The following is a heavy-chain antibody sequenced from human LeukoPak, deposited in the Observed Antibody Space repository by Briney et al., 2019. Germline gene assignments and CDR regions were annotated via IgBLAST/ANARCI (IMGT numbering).Heavy chain of an antibody. D-gene: IGHD2-15*01. V-gene: IGHV3-66*02. J-gene: IGHJ4*02. CDR1: GFTVSSNY. CDR2: IYSSGTT. CDR3: ARSTCSGGTCHGEGFDY. Sequence: GGSLRLSCAASGFTVSSNYMSVVRQAPGEGPEWVLVIYSSGTTYYADSVKGRFTISRDNSKNTLYLQMNSLRAEDTAVYYCARSTCSGGTCHGEGFDYWGQGTLVTVSS.